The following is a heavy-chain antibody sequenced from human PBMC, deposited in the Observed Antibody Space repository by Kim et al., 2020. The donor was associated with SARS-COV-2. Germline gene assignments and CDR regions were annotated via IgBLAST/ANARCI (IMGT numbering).Heavy chain of an antibody. D-gene: IGHD3-10*01. CDR2: INHSGST. J-gene: IGHJ4*02. CDR3: ARGLTVYGSGSYYGHYFDY. V-gene: IGHV4-34*01. Sequence: SETLSLTCAVYGGSFSGYYWSWIRQPPGKGLEWIGEINHSGSTNYNPSLKSRVTISVDTSKNQFSLKLSSVTAADTAVYDCARGLTVYGSGSYYGHYFDYWGQGTLVTVSS. CDR1: GGSFSGYY.